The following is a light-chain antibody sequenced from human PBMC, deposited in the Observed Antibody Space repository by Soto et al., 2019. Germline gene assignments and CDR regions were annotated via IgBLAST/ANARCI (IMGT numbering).Light chain of an antibody. J-gene: IGKJ1*01. Sequence: DIQMTQSPSSLSASVGDRVTITCRASQSISSYLNWYQQKPGKAPKLLIYAASSLQSGVPSRFSGSGSGTDFILTISSLQPEDVATYYCQQSYSTSTWTFGQGTKVEIK. CDR1: QSISSY. CDR3: QQSYSTSTWT. CDR2: AAS. V-gene: IGKV1-39*01.